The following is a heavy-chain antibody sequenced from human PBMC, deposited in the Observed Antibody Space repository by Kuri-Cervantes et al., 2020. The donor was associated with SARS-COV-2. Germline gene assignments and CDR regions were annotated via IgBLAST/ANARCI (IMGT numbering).Heavy chain of an antibody. D-gene: IGHD1-7*01. J-gene: IGHJ4*02. V-gene: IGHV4-38-2*02. CDR1: GSSISSGYY. CDR3: ASVSTGTTTAPDY. Sequence: GSLRLSCTVSGSSISSGYYWGWIRQPPGKGLEWIGSIYHSGSTYYNPSLKSRVTISVDTSKNQFSLKLSSVTAADTAVYYCASVSTGTTTAPDYWGQGTLVTVSS. CDR2: IYHSGST.